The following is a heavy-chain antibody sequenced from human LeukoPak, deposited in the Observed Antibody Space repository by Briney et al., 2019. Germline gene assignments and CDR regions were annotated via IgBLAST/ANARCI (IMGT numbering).Heavy chain of an antibody. CDR1: GYTFTSFG. V-gene: IGHV1-18*01. D-gene: IGHD4-11*01. J-gene: IGHJ6*03. CDR3: AATVNYYYYMDV. Sequence: ASVKVSCRASGYTFTSFGISWGRQAPGQGLEWMGWISAYNGNTNYAQKLQGRVTMTTDTSTSTAYMELRSLRSDDTAVYYCAATVNYYYYMDVWGKGTTVTVSS. CDR2: ISAYNGNT.